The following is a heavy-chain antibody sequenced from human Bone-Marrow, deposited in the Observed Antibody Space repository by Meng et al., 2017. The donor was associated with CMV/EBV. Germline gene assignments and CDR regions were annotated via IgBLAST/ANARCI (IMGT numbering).Heavy chain of an antibody. CDR2: IRYDGSNK. D-gene: IGHD6-13*01. V-gene: IGHV3-30*02. J-gene: IGHJ4*02. CDR3: ANDLVRYCSSWHGGIDY. CDR1: GFTFSSYG. Sequence: GESQKSSSAAAGFTFSSYGMHWGRQAPGKGLEWVAFIRYDGSNKYYADSVKGRFTISRDNSKNTLYLQMNRLRAEDTAVYYCANDLVRYCSSWHGGIDYWGQGTLVTVSS.